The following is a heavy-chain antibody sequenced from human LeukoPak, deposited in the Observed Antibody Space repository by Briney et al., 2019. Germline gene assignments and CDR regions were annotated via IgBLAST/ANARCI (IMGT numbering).Heavy chain of an antibody. Sequence: GGSLRLSCAASGFTFSSYAMHWVRQAPGKGLEWVAVISYDGSNKYYADSVKGRFTISRDNSKNTLYLQMNSLRAEDTAVYYCAKQFYGSGSYYASLDYWGQGTLVTVSS. J-gene: IGHJ4*02. CDR1: GFTFSSYA. CDR2: ISYDGSNK. CDR3: AKQFYGSGSYYASLDY. V-gene: IGHV3-30-3*02. D-gene: IGHD3-10*01.